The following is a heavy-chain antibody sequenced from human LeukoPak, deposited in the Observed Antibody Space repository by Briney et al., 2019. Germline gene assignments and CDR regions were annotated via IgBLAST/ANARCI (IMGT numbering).Heavy chain of an antibody. CDR3: ARLGAAAGRFDY. CDR2: INHSGST. J-gene: IGHJ4*02. CDR1: GFSLSTYS. V-gene: IGHV4-34*01. Sequence: PGGSLRLSCAASGFSLSTYSMNWVRQPPGKGLEWIGEINHSGSTNYNPSLKSRVTISVDTSKNQFSLKLSSVTAADTAVYYCARLGAAAGRFDYWGQGTLVTVSS. D-gene: IGHD6-13*01.